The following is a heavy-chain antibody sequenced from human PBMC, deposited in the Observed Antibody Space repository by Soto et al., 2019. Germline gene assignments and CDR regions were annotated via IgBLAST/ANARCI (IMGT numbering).Heavy chain of an antibody. CDR3: AKDYEVVAGTTGYYYYGMDV. CDR2: ISYDGSNK. V-gene: IGHV3-30*18. CDR1: GFTFSSYG. J-gene: IGHJ6*02. Sequence: QVQLVESGGGVVQPGRSLRLSCAASGFTFSSYGMHWVRQAPGKGLEWVAVISYDGSNKYYADSVKGRFTISRDNSKNTLYLQMNSLRAEDTAVYYCAKDYEVVAGTTGYYYYGMDVWGQGTTVTVSS. D-gene: IGHD6-19*01.